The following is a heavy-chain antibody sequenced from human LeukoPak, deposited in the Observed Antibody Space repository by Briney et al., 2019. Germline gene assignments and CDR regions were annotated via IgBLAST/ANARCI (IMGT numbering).Heavy chain of an antibody. Sequence: GGSLRLSCAASGLTFSTYDMHWVRQAPGKGLEWVAFIRYDGSNKYYADSVKGRFTISRDNSKNTLYLQMNSLRAEDTAVYYCAKDLSKGLLYRRGMYYFDYWGQGTLVTVSS. CDR3: AKDLSKGLLYRRGMYYFDY. D-gene: IGHD3-3*01. CDR2: IRYDGSNK. V-gene: IGHV3-30*02. J-gene: IGHJ4*02. CDR1: GLTFSTYD.